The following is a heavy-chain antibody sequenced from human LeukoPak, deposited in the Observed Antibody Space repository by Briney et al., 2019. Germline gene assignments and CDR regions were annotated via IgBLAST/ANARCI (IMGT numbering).Heavy chain of an antibody. CDR1: GFTFDHYA. D-gene: IGHD1-26*01. CDR2: ISWNSGSI. CDR3: AKVLSGSYYDAFDI. V-gene: IGHV3-9*01. Sequence: GGSLRLSCAASGFTFDHYAMYWVRQAPGKGLEWVAGISWNSGSIGYADSVKGRFTISRDNAKNSLYLQMNSLSAEGTALYYCAKVLSGSYYDAFDIWGQGTMVTVSS. J-gene: IGHJ3*02.